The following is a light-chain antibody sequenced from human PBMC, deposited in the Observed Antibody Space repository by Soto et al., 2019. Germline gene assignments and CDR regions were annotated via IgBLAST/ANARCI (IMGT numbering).Light chain of an antibody. V-gene: IGKV1-5*01. J-gene: IGKJ2*01. Sequence: DIQMTQFPSTLSASVGDRVTITCRASQSIRSWLAWYQQKPGKAPKLLIYDGSSLQSGVPSGFSGSGSGTEFTLTLNSLQPDDFATYYCQQYSAYPYTFGQGTKVETK. CDR2: DGS. CDR3: QQYSAYPYT. CDR1: QSIRSW.